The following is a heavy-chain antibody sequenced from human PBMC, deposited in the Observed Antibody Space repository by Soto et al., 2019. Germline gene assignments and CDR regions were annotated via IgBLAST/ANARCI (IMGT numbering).Heavy chain of an antibody. V-gene: IGHV3-7*01. D-gene: IGHD5-12*01. CDR1: GFTLSDYW. CDR3: PRAERGFNFLFVDY. J-gene: IGHJ4*02. Sequence: GGSLILSCAGSGFTLSDYWLTWVRQAPGKGLEWVANIKQDGSEKYYVDSVKGRFTISRDSAKNSLYMQMNNLRNEDTAVYYCPRAERGFNFLFVDYWAQGPRFTVSS. CDR2: IKQDGSEK.